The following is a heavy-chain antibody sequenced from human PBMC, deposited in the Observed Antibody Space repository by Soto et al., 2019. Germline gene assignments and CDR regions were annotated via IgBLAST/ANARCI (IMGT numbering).Heavy chain of an antibody. J-gene: IGHJ3*02. CDR3: TTGGIVVVPAANDAFDI. Sequence: GGSLRLSCAASGFTFSNAWMSWVRQAPGKGLEWVGRIKSKTDGGTTDYAAPVKGRFTISRDDSKNTLYLQMNSLKTEDTAVYYCTTGGIVVVPAANDAFDIWGQGTMVTVSS. D-gene: IGHD2-2*01. V-gene: IGHV3-15*01. CDR1: GFTFSNAW. CDR2: IKSKTDGGTT.